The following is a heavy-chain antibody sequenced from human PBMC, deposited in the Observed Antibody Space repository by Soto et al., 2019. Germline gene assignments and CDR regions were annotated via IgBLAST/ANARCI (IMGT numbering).Heavy chain of an antibody. D-gene: IGHD3-22*01. CDR1: GGSISSGGYY. CDR3: ARGRKYYYDSSGYQTPDAFDI. V-gene: IGHV4-31*03. CDR2: IYYSGST. Sequence: PSETLSLTCTVSGGSISSGGYYWSWIRQHPGKGLEWIGYIYYSGSTYYNPSLKSRVTISVDTSKNQFSLKLGSVTAADTAVYYCARGRKYYYDSSGYQTPDAFDIWGQGTMVTVSS. J-gene: IGHJ3*02.